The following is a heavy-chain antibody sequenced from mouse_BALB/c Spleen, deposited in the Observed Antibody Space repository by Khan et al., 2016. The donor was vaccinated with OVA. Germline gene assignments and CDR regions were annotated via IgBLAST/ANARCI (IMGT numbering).Heavy chain of an antibody. J-gene: IGHJ3*01. CDR2: VSTGGGYT. D-gene: IGHD1-1*01. Sequence: EVELVESGGDLVKPGGSLKLSCAASGFTFSTYGMSWVRQTPDKRLEWVATVSTGGGYTYYPDSVKGRFTISRDNAKNTLYLQRSSLKSEDTAMFYCATLACYYDSEGFAYWGQGTLVTVSA. CDR1: GFTFSTYG. V-gene: IGHV5-6*01. CDR3: ATLACYYDSEGFAY.